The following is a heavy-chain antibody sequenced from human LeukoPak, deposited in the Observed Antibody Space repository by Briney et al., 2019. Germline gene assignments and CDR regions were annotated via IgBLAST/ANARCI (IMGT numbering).Heavy chain of an antibody. CDR2: MNPNSGNT. Sequence: ASVKVSCKASGYTFTSYDINWVRQATGQGLEWMGWMNPNSGNTGNAQKFQGRVTMTRNTSISTAYMELSSLRSEDTAVYYCARFPLSGIAVAGNTYYYYGMDVWGQGTTVTVSS. CDR3: ARFPLSGIAVAGNTYYYYGMDV. V-gene: IGHV1-8*01. CDR1: GYTFTSYD. D-gene: IGHD6-19*01. J-gene: IGHJ6*02.